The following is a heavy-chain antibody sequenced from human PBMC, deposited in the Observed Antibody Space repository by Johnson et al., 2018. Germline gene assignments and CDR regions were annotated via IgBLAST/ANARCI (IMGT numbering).Heavy chain of an antibody. CDR3: ARGPSVDYYYHMDV. V-gene: IGHV1-69*04. Sequence: QVQLVQSGAEVKKPGSSVNVSCKASGGTFSSYTINWVRQAPGQGLEWMGRIIPMLGIANYAQKFQGRVTITADKSTSTGYMELSSLRSEETAVYYWARGPSVDYYYHMDVWGKGTTVTVSS. CDR2: IIPMLGIA. J-gene: IGHJ6*03. CDR1: GGTFSSYT.